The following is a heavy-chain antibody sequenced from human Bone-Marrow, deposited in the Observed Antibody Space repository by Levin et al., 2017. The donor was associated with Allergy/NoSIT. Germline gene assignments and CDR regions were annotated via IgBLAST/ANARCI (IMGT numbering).Heavy chain of an antibody. D-gene: IGHD3-16*01. CDR3: ARDPGWGAFDI. Sequence: SGGSLRLSCVASGFTFSNYWMDWVRQAPGKGLEWVAIINQDGSVKSYVDSVKGRFTISRDNAEKSLYLQMNSLRAEDTAVYYCARDPGWGAFDIWGPGTMVTVSS. CDR2: INQDGSVK. CDR1: GFTFSNYW. J-gene: IGHJ3*02. V-gene: IGHV3-7*01.